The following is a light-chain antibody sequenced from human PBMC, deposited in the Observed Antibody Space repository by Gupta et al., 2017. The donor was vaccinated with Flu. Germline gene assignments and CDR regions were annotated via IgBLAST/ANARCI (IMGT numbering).Light chain of an antibody. V-gene: IGLV2-23*01. CDR2: EDT. CDR3: SSYAGSDIYV. CDR1: STDVGSYNL. Sequence: QSALTQPASVSASPGLSVTISCNGTSTDVGSYNLVSWYQQHPGHAHKLMVFEDTKRPAGLACRFSASKAGNTASLTISGRKREDEAEYYCSSYAGSDIYVFGTGTKVTVL. J-gene: IGLJ1*01.